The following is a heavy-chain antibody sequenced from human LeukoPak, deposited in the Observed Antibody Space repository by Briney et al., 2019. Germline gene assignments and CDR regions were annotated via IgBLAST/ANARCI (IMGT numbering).Heavy chain of an antibody. V-gene: IGHV4-59*11. CDR1: GGSISSHY. CDR2: IYYSGST. D-gene: IGHD3-9*01. CDR3: ARVFEGSRFDP. J-gene: IGHJ5*02. Sequence: SETLSLTCTVSGGSISSHYWSWIRQPPGKGLEWIGYIYYSGSTNYNPSLKSRVTISVDTSKNQFSLRLSSVTAADTAVYYCARVFEGSRFDPWGQGTLVTVSS.